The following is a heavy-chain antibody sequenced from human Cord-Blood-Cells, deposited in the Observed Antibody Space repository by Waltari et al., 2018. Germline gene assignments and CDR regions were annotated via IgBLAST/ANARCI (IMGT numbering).Heavy chain of an antibody. CDR3: ARGTSSDY. CDR2: TSYDGSNK. CDR1: GFTFVSYA. J-gene: IGHJ4*02. Sequence: QVQLVESGGGVVQPGRSLRLSCAASGFTFVSYAMHWVRQAPGKGLEWVAVTSYDGSNKYYADSVKGRFTISRDNSKNTLYLQMNSLRAEDTAVYYCARGTSSDYWGQGTLVTVSS. V-gene: IGHV3-30*04.